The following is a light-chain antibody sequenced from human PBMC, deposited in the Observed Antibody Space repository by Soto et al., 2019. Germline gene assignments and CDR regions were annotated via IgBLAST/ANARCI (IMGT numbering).Light chain of an antibody. J-gene: IGKJ4*01. V-gene: IGKV1-12*01. Sequence: DIHMTQSPSSVSASVGDSVTFTCRASQDIRSWSAWYQQKPGKAPKLLLYAASILQSGVPSRFSGSGSGTEFTLTISSLQPEDFATYYCQQANSLPLTFGGGTKVEIK. CDR3: QQANSLPLT. CDR1: QDIRSW. CDR2: AAS.